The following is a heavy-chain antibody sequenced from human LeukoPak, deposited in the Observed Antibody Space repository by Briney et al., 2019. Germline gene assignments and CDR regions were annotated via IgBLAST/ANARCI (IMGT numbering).Heavy chain of an antibody. CDR1: GFTFSDYG. V-gene: IGHV3-33*06. CDR3: AKRGYDTTGYWDYFDS. D-gene: IGHD3-22*01. CDR2: IFYDGSRQ. Sequence: GGSLRLSCAASGFTFSDYGMYWVRQAPGKGLEWVALIFYDGSRQYYVDSVKGRFTVSRDNAKNTLYLLMNNLRAEDTAVYYCAKRGYDTTGYWDYFDSWGQGTLVTVSS. J-gene: IGHJ4*02.